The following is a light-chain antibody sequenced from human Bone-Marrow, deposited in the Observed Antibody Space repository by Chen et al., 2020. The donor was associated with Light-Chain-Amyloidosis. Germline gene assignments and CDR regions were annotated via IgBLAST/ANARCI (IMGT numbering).Light chain of an antibody. CDR2: EVT. Sequence: QSARHHPPSVTGPQGRSTTTTSTGTSSDVGGYDIVSWYRQHPGKAPKLLIFEVTKRTSGVANRFSGSKSGNTASLTISGLRTEDAADYYCCAYRGGSFPYVFGPGTKVTVL. CDR1: SSDVGGYDI. CDR3: CAYRGGSFPYV. J-gene: IGLJ1*01. V-gene: IGLV2-23*02.